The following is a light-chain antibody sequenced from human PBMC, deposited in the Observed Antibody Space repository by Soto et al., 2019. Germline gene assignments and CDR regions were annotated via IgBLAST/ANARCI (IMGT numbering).Light chain of an antibody. CDR2: RAS. CDR1: QSITDW. Sequence: DIQRTKYPSTLSASVGDRVTITCRASQSITDWLAWYQQKPGKAPKFLIYRASNLEGGVPSRFSGSGSGTEFTLTISSVQPDDFATYYCQYWDDYSWTFGQGTKVEIK. CDR3: QYWDDYSWT. V-gene: IGKV1-5*03. J-gene: IGKJ1*01.